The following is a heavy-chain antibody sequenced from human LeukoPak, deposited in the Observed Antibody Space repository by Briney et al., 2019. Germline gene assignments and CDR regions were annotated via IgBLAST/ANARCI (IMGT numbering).Heavy chain of an antibody. V-gene: IGHV4-39*01. Sequence: PSETLSLTCTVSGGSISSSSYYWGWIRQPPGKGLEWIGSIYYSGSTYYNPSLKSRVTISVDTSKNQFSLKLSSVTAADTAVYYCASLDYVWGSYRPVDYWGQGTLVTVSS. CDR1: GGSISSSSYY. CDR2: IYYSGST. CDR3: ASLDYVWGSYRPVDY. J-gene: IGHJ4*02. D-gene: IGHD3-16*02.